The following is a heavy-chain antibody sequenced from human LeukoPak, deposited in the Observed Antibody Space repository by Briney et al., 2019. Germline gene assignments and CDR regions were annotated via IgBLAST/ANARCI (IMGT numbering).Heavy chain of an antibody. CDR1: GFTLSSYS. V-gene: IGHV3-21*01. D-gene: IGHD3-22*01. J-gene: IGHJ5*02. Sequence: GGSLRLSCAASGFTLSSYSMNWVRQAPGKGLEWVSSISSSSSYIYYADSVKGRFTISRDNAKNSLYLQMNSLRAEDTAVYYCARDPYDSSGYHNWFDPWGQGTLVTVSS. CDR3: ARDPYDSSGYHNWFDP. CDR2: ISSSSSYI.